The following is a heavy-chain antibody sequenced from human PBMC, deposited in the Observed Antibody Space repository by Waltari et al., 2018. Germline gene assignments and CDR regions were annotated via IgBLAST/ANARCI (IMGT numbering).Heavy chain of an antibody. Sequence: QVQLQQWGEGLLKPSETLYLTCAVYGGSFSGYYWSWIRQRPGKGLEWIGEINHSGSTNYNPSLKSRVTISVDTSKNQFSLKLSSVTSADTAVYYCARGLITIFGGNWGQGTLVTVSS. D-gene: IGHD3-3*01. V-gene: IGHV4-34*01. CDR2: INHSGST. CDR3: ARGLITIFGGN. CDR1: GGSFSGYY. J-gene: IGHJ4*02.